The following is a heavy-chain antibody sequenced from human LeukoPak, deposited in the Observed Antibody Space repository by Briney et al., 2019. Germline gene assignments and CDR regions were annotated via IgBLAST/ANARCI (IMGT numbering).Heavy chain of an antibody. Sequence: GGSLRLSCAASGVTYGMSWVRQAPGKGLAWVSAISGSGGGTYYADSVKGRFTISRDNSKNTLYLQMNSLRAEDSAIYYCASLYGSGSNNWLGPWGQGTLVTVSS. CDR1: GVTYG. V-gene: IGHV3-23*01. CDR2: ISGSGGGT. J-gene: IGHJ5*02. D-gene: IGHD3-10*01. CDR3: ASLYGSGSNNWLGP.